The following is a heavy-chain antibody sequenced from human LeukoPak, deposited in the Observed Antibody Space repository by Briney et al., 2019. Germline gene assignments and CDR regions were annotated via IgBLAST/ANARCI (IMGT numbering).Heavy chain of an antibody. CDR3: ARGVTASSYYFDY. CDR2: IYSGGST. J-gene: IGHJ4*02. V-gene: IGHV3-53*01. D-gene: IGHD2-21*02. CDR1: GFTVSSNY. Sequence: GGSLRLSCAASGFTVSSNYMSWVRQAPGKGLEWVSVIYSGGSTYYADSVKGRFTISRDNSKNTLYLQMNSLRAEDTAVYYCARGVTASSYYFDYWGQGTLVTVSS.